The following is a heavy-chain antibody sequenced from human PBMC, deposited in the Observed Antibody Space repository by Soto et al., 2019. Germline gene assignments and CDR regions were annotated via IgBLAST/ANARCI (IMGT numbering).Heavy chain of an antibody. CDR3: ARIRITMVRGACFDY. D-gene: IGHD3-10*01. V-gene: IGHV2-26*01. CDR1: GFSLSNARMG. Sequence: QVTLKESGPVLVKPTETLTLTCTVSGFSLSNARMGVSWIRQPPGKALEWLAHIFSNDEKSYSTSLKSRLTISKDTSKSQVVLTMTNMDPVDTATYYCARIRITMVRGACFDYWGQGTLVTVSS. J-gene: IGHJ4*02. CDR2: IFSNDEK.